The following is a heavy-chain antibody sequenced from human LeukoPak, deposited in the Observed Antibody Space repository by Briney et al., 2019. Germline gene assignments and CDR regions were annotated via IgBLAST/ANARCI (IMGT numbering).Heavy chain of an antibody. J-gene: IGHJ4*02. CDR1: GFTFSDYY. CDR3: ARAKSSSWYSPDY. CDR2: ISSSGSTI. V-gene: IGHV3-11*04. Sequence: PGGSLRLSCAASGFTFSDYYMSWIRQAPGKGLEWVSYISSSGSTIYYADSVKGRFTISRANAKNSLYLQMNSLRAEDTAVYYCARAKSSSWYSPDYWGQGTLVTVSS. D-gene: IGHD6-13*01.